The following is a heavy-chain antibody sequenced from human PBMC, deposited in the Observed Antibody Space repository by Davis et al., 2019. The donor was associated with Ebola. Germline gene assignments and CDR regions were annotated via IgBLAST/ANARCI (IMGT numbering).Heavy chain of an antibody. D-gene: IGHD3-10*01. CDR2: ISWNSGSI. Sequence: GGSLRLSCAASGFTFSSYSMNWVRQAPGKGLEWVSGISWNSGSIGYADSVKGRFTISRDNAKNSLYLQMNSLRAEDTALYYCAKSKTRQLWFGEFDYWGQGTLVTVSS. V-gene: IGHV3-9*01. CDR1: GFTFSSYS. J-gene: IGHJ4*02. CDR3: AKSKTRQLWFGEFDY.